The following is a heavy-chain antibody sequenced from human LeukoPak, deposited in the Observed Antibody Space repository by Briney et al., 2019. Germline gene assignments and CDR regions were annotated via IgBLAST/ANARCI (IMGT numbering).Heavy chain of an antibody. V-gene: IGHV1-69*04. D-gene: IGHD3-22*01. Sequence: GASVKVSCKASGGTFSSYAIRWVRQAPGQGLEWMGRIIPILGIANYAQKFKGRVTITADNSTSTAYMELSSLRSEDTAVYYCARDIDDSSGPGWLDPWGQGTLVTVSS. CDR1: GGTFSSYA. J-gene: IGHJ5*02. CDR3: ARDIDDSSGPGWLDP. CDR2: IIPILGIA.